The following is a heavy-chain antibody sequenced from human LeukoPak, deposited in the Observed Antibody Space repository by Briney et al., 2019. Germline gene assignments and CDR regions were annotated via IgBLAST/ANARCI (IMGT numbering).Heavy chain of an antibody. CDR1: GFTFRSYA. CDR3: ARGVYYFDY. D-gene: IGHD6-13*01. CDR2: ISGSGGTI. V-gene: IGHV3-23*01. J-gene: IGHJ4*02. Sequence: GGSLRLSCAASGFTFRSYAMTWVRQAPGKGLEWVSAISGSGGTIYYADSVSGRFTISRDNSKNTLYLQMNSLRAEDTAVYYCARGVYYFDYWGQGTLVTVSS.